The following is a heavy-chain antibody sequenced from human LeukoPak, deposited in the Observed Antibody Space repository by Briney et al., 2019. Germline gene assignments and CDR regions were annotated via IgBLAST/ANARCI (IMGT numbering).Heavy chain of an antibody. Sequence: ASVKVSCKASGYTFTGYYMHWVRQAPGQGLEWMGWINPNSGGTNYAQKFQGWVTMTRDTSISTAYMELSRLRSDDTAVYYCARTSGSRDYYDSSGYYIDYWGQGTLVTVSS. D-gene: IGHD3-22*01. V-gene: IGHV1-2*04. CDR1: GYTFTGYY. CDR3: ARTSGSRDYYDSSGYYIDY. J-gene: IGHJ4*02. CDR2: INPNSGGT.